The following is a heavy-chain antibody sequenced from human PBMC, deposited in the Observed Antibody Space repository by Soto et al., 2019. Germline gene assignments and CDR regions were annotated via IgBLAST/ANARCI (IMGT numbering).Heavy chain of an antibody. CDR3: ARDIRGYSRAFDY. Sequence: QVQLQESGPGLVKPSETLSLTCTVSGDSVTSHSYYWTWIRQPPGRGLEWLGYIHSSGSTNYSPSLKSRVTMSLDTSNNEFSLKLTSVTAADTAVYYCARDIRGYSRAFDYWGQGTLVSVSS. CDR2: IHSSGST. J-gene: IGHJ4*02. CDR1: GDSVTSHSYY. D-gene: IGHD5-18*01. V-gene: IGHV4-61*01.